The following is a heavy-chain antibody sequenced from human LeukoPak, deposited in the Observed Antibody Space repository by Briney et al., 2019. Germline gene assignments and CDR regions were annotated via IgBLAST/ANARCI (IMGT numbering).Heavy chain of an antibody. CDR1: GYTFTSYY. D-gene: IGHD2-21*02. Sequence: ASVKVSCKASGYTFTSYYIFWVRQAPGQGPEWMGLIKPSGGSTSYAQKLQDRLTMTRDTSTSTVYMELSRLRSEDTAVFYGARRSPAYCGGDCYLDYWGQGTLVTVSS. J-gene: IGHJ4*02. CDR2: IKPSGGST. V-gene: IGHV1-46*04. CDR3: ARRSPAYCGGDCYLDY.